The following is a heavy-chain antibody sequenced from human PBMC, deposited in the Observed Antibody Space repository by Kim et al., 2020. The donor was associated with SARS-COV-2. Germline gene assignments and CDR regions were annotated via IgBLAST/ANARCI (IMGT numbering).Heavy chain of an antibody. D-gene: IGHD5-18*01. V-gene: IGHV3-30*04. CDR1: GFTFSSYA. CDR3: ARDQGGMGLSDVELWSIGYFDY. Sequence: GGSLRLSCAASGFTFSSYAMHWVRQAPGKGLEWVAVISYDGSNKYYADSVKGRFTISRDNSKNTLYLQMNSLRAEDTAVYYCARDQGGMGLSDVELWSIGYFDYWGQGTLVTVSS. J-gene: IGHJ4*02. CDR2: ISYDGSNK.